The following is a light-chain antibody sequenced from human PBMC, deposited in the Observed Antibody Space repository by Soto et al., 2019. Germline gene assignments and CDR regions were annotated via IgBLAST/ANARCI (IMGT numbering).Light chain of an antibody. CDR2: DVS. J-gene: IGLJ1*01. CDR1: SGGVGAYNY. CDR3: CSYTSSSTYV. V-gene: IGLV2-14*01. Sequence: QSALTQPASVSGSPGQSIAISCTGSSGGVGAYNYVSWYQQYSGKAPKLMIYDVSNRPSGVSDRFSGSKSGNTASLTISGLQAEDEADYYCCSYTSSSTYVFVTGTKVTVL.